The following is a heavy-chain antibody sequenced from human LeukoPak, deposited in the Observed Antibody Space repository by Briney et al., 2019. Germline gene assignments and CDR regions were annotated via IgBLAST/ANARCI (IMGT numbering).Heavy chain of an antibody. J-gene: IGHJ6*03. D-gene: IGHD2-21*01. CDR2: INPGGST. CDR3: ARAIVVVRPPLPYYYYYYMDV. CDR1: AGSFSDYY. Sequence: SETLSLTCAVYAGSFSDYYWSWIRQPPEKGLEWIGEINPGGSTNYNPSLKSRVTISIDTSKNQFSLKLDSVTAADTAVYYCARAIVVVRPPLPYYYYYYMDVWGKGTTVTVSS. V-gene: IGHV4-34*01.